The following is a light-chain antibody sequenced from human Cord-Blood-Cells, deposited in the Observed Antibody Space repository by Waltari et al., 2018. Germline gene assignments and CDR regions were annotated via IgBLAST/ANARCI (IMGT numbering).Light chain of an antibody. CDR3: QQYYSTPIT. CDR1: QSVLYSSNNKNY. CDR2: WAS. J-gene: IGKJ5*01. Sequence: DIVMTQSPASLAVSLGERATINCKPSQSVLYSSNNKNYLAWYQPKPGQPPKLLIYWASTRESGVPDRFSGSGSGTDFTLTISSLQAEDVAVYYCQQYYSTPITFGQGTRLEIK. V-gene: IGKV4-1*01.